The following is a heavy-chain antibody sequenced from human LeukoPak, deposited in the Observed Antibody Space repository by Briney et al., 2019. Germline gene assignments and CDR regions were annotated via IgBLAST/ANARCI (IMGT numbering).Heavy chain of an antibody. V-gene: IGHV4-34*01. J-gene: IGHJ5*02. CDR1: GGSFSGYY. D-gene: IGHD3-9*01. CDR2: INHSGST. CDR3: GRHFSTTTGDS. Sequence: PETLSLTCAVYGGSFSGYYWSWIRQPPGKGLEWIGEINHSGSTNYNPSLKSRVTISVDTSKNQFSLKLTSVTAADTAMYYCGRHFSTTTGDSWGQGTLVTVSS.